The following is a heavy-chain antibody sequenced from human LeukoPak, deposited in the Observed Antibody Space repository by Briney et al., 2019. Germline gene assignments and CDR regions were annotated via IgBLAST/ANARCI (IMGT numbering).Heavy chain of an antibody. CDR3: ARGGGSYYPRSDY. Sequence: PGGSLRLACAASGFTFSSYGMHWVRQARGKGLEWVAVIWYDGSNKYYADSVKGRVTISRDNSKNTLYLQMNSLRAEDTAGYYCARGGGSYYPRSDYWGQGTLVTVSS. V-gene: IGHV3-33*01. CDR2: IWYDGSNK. CDR1: GFTFSSYG. J-gene: IGHJ4*02. D-gene: IGHD1-26*01.